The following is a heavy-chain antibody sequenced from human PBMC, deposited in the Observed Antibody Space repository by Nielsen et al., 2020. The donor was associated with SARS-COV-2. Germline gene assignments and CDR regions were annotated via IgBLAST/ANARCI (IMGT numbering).Heavy chain of an antibody. CDR3: ARFYGDGPFDY. CDR2: IHHSGST. CDR1: GGPLGDYW. Sequence: SETLSLTCAVYGGPLGDYWWTWIRQPPGKGLEWIGEIHHSGSTTYIPSLKSRATISLDTSKNQFSLRLTSVTAADTAVYYCARFYGDGPFDYWGQGTLVTVPS. D-gene: IGHD4-17*01. J-gene: IGHJ4*02. V-gene: IGHV4-34*01.